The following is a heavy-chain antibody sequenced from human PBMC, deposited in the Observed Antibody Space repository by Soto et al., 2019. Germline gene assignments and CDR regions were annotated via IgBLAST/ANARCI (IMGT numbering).Heavy chain of an antibody. CDR1: GYTFTSYA. V-gene: IGHV1-3*01. J-gene: IGHJ5*02. Sequence: ASVKVSCKASGYTFTSYAMHWVRQAPGQRLEWMGWINAGNGNTKYSQKLQGRVTITRDTSASTAYMELSSLRSEDTAVYYCARARLILRSAHQNWFDPWGQGTLVTVSS. D-gene: IGHD3-3*01. CDR2: INAGNGNT. CDR3: ARARLILRSAHQNWFDP.